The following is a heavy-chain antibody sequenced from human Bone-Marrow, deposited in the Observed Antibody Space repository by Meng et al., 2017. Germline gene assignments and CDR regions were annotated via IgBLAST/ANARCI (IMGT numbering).Heavy chain of an antibody. J-gene: IGHJ4*02. CDR2: IKSKTDGGTT. V-gene: IGHV3-15*01. Sequence: GESLKISCAASGFTFSNAWMSWVRQAPGKGLEWVGRIKSKTDGGTTDYAAPVKGRFTISRDNSKNTLYLQMNSLRAEDTAVYYCAREPIPIAVAGYFDYWGQGTLVTVSS. CDR1: GFTFSNAW. D-gene: IGHD6-19*01. CDR3: AREPIPIAVAGYFDY.